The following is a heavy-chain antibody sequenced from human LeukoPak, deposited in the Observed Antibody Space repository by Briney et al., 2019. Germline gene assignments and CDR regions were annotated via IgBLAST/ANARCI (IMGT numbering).Heavy chain of an antibody. J-gene: IGHJ4*02. CDR3: ASNAGSDVRGYVY. D-gene: IGHD3-22*01. Sequence: GAAVTVSCKASGYSFNRYGITWVRLAPGQGLEGMGWISAYNADTNYAQKVQGRVTITTDTSTSTAYMELRSLTSDDTAVYYCASNAGSDVRGYVYWGQGALVTVSS. CDR1: GYSFNRYG. CDR2: ISAYNADT. V-gene: IGHV1-18*01.